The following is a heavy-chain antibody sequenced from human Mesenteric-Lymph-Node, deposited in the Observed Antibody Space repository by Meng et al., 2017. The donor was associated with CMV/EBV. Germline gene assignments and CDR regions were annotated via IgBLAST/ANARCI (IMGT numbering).Heavy chain of an antibody. V-gene: IGHV1-2*02. CDR3: ARDLGANMIDGDY. CDR1: GYTFTGYD. D-gene: IGHD3-22*01. Sequence: ASVKVSCKASGYTFTGYDFHWVRQAPGQGLEWMGWINPNNGDTQYAQKFQGRVTMTRDTSISTAYMELSRLRSDDTAVYYCARDLGANMIDGDYWGQGTLVTVSS. J-gene: IGHJ4*02. CDR2: INPNNGDT.